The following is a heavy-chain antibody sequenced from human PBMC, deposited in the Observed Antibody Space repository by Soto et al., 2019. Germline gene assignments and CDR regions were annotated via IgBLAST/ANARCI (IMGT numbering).Heavy chain of an antibody. CDR3: ARRPGFGHAFDI. D-gene: IGHD3-10*01. CDR1: GGSISSYY. V-gene: IGHV4-59*08. CDR2: IYHSGST. Sequence: QVQLQESGPGLVKPSETLSLTCTVSGGSISSYYWTWIRQPPGKGLEWIGYIYHSGSTNYNPSLKSRFTISVDTSKIQYSLKLGSVTAADTAVYYCARRPGFGHAFDIWGQGTMVTVSS. J-gene: IGHJ3*02.